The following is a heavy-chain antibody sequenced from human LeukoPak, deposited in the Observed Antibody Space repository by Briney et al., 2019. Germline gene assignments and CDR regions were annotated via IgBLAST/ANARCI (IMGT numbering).Heavy chain of an antibody. V-gene: IGHV3-30-3*01. J-gene: IGHJ6*03. CDR1: GFTFSNYA. CDR3: ATHCSGGGCYSLLYHHYYMDV. CDR2: ISYDGSNK. Sequence: VQPGRSLRLSCAASGFTFSNYAMHWVRQAPGKGLEWVAVISYDGSNKYYADSVKGRFTISRDNSKNTLYLQMNSLRAEDTAVYHCATHCSGGGCYSLLYHHYYMDVWGKGTTVTVSS. D-gene: IGHD2-15*01.